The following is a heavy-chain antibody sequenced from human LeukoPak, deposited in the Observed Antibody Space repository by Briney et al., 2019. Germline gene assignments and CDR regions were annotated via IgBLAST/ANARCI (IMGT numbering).Heavy chain of an antibody. CDR1: GYTFTSYG. J-gene: IGHJ4*02. D-gene: IGHD2-15*01. CDR3: SRSYYSSSWYYFDH. Sequence: GASVKVSCKASGYTFTSYGISWVRQAPGQAPEWMGWISIGDGRTHSGRKFQDRLSMTREMSSNTAFLELSSLTSDDTAVYFCSRSYYSSSWYYFDHWGQGTLVTVSS. CDR2: ISIGDGRT. V-gene: IGHV1-18*01.